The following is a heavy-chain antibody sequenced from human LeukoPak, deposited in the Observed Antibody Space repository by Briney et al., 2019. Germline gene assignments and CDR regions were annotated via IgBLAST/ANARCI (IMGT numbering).Heavy chain of an antibody. D-gene: IGHD1-26*01. CDR3: ARIYYA. CDR1: ENTFTNYY. J-gene: IGHJ5*02. CDR2: VNPNGGRT. Sequence: GASVKVSCKASENTFTNYYMHWVRQAPGQGLEWLGIVNPNGGRTAYAQNFQGRVSMTRDTSTTTVYMELSSLRSDDTAVYYCARIYYAWGQGTLVTVSS. V-gene: IGHV1-46*01.